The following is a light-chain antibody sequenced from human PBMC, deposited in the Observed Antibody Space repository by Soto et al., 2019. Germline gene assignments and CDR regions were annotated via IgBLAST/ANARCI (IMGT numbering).Light chain of an antibody. V-gene: IGKV1-39*01. CDR1: QSISSY. J-gene: IGKJ5*01. CDR3: QQYYSYPRT. CDR2: AAA. Sequence: DIQMTQSPSSLSASVGDRVTITCRASQSISSYLNWYQQKPGKAPKLLIYAAATLQSGVPSRLSGSGSGTDFTLPISCLQSEDFAPYYCQQYYSYPRTFGQGTRLEIK.